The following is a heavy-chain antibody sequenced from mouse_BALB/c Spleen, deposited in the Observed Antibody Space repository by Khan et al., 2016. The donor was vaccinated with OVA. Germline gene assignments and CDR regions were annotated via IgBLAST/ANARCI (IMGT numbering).Heavy chain of an antibody. J-gene: IGHJ4*01. CDR3: ARDGSRYNEAMDY. D-gene: IGHD2-3*01. V-gene: IGHV3-2*02. CDR2: ISSSGST. Sequence: QLEESGPGLVKPSQSLSLTCTVTGYSITSDYAWNWIRQFPGNKLEWMGYISSSGSTNYKPALKSRISITRDTSKNQFFLQLNSVTTEDTATYYCARDGSRYNEAMDYWGQGTTVTVSS. CDR1: GYSITSDYA.